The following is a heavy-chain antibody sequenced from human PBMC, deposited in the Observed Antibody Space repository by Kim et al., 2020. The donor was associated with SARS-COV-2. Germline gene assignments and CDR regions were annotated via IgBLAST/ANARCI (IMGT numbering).Heavy chain of an antibody. CDR1: GGSFSGYY. CDR3: ASIYARNH. D-gene: IGHD2-2*02. J-gene: IGHJ5*02. CDR2: INHSGST. V-gene: IGHV4-34*01. Sequence: SESLSLTCAVYGGSFSGYYWSWIRQPPGKGLEWIGEINHSGSTNYNPSLKSRVTISVDTSKNQFSLKLSSVTAADTAVYYCASIYARNHWGQGTLVTVSS.